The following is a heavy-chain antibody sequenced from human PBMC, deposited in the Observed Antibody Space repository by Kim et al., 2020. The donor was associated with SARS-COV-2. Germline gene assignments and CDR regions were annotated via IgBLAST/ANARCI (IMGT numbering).Heavy chain of an antibody. J-gene: IGHJ3*02. CDR3: ARGATIFSAFDI. V-gene: IGHV4-59*13. D-gene: IGHD3-3*01. CDR2: TYYSGST. Sequence: SETLSLTCTVSGGSISSYYWSWIRQPPGKGLEWIGYTYYSGSTNYNPSLKSRVTISVDTSKNQFSLKLSSVTAADTAVYYCARGATIFSAFDIWGQGTMVTVSS. CDR1: GGSISSYY.